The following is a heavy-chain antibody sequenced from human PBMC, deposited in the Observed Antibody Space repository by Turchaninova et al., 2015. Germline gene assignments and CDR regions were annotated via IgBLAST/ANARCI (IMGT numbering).Heavy chain of an antibody. D-gene: IGHD2-15*01. CDR1: GYTFTRDA. V-gene: IGHV1-3*01. Sequence: QVQLVQSGAEVKRPGASVKVSCEASGYTFTRDAMQWVRQATGKRCEWRGGINAGNGETKYSQRLQGRVTITRDTSASTAYMELSSLRGEDTAVYYCARDSGGGDPYNWFDPWGQGTRVTVSS. CDR2: INAGNGET. CDR3: ARDSGGGDPYNWFDP. J-gene: IGHJ5*02.